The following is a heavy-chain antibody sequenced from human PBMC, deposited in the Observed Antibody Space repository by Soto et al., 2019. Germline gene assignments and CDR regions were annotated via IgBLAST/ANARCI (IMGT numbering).Heavy chain of an antibody. CDR3: AAFKYSGK. CDR1: GFTFSNFD. Sequence: EVQLLESGGGLVQPGGSLRLSCAASGFTFSNFDMSWVRQAPGTGLEWVSAISGSGGTTYYADSVKGRFTISRDNSKNTLYVQMNSLRADDTAIYYCAAFKYSGKWGQGTLVTVSS. CDR2: ISGSGGTT. V-gene: IGHV3-23*01. J-gene: IGHJ4*02. D-gene: IGHD3-10*01.